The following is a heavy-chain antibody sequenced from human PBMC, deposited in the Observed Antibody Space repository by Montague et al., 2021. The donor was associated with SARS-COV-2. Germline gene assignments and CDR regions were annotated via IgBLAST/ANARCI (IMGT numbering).Heavy chain of an antibody. Sequence: SETLSLTCAVYGGSFSGHYWSWIRQPPGKGLEWIGEINHGGSTKYSPSLKSRLTISADTSKNQFSLKLTSVAAADTAVYYCARLRDGVVPSPILGVGPYYSYCYMDVWGRGTTVTVSS. V-gene: IGHV4-34*01. CDR1: GGSFSGHY. J-gene: IGHJ6*03. D-gene: IGHD3-10*01. CDR2: INHGGST. CDR3: ARLRDGVVPSPILGVGPYYSYCYMDV.